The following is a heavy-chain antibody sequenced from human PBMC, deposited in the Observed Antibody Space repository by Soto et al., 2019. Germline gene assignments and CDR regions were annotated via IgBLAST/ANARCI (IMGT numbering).Heavy chain of an antibody. Sequence: KPSETLSLTCTVSGGSISSYYWSWIRQPAGKGLEWIGRIYTSGSTNYNPSLMSRVTMSVDTSKNQFSLKLSSVTAADTAVYYCARERPQVTTSRGWFDPWGQGTLVTVSS. CDR2: IYTSGST. V-gene: IGHV4-4*07. CDR1: GGSISSYY. D-gene: IGHD4-17*01. J-gene: IGHJ5*02. CDR3: ARERPQVTTSRGWFDP.